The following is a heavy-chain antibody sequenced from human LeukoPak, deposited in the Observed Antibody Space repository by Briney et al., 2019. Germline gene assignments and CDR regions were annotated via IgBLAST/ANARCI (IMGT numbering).Heavy chain of an antibody. V-gene: IGHV1-46*01. CDR2: INPSGGST. CDR3: ARHIHGGYYYYYGMDV. CDR1: GYTFTSYY. Sequence: ASVKVSCKASGYTFTSYYMHWVRQAPGQGLEWMGIINPSGGSTSYAQKFQGRVTMTRDTSTSTVYMELSSLRSEDTAVYYCARHIHGGYYYYYGMDVWGQGTTVTVSS. J-gene: IGHJ6*02. D-gene: IGHD4-23*01.